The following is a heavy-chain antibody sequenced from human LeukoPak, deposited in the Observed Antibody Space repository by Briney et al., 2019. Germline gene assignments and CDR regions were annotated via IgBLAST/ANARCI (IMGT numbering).Heavy chain of an antibody. CDR2: IYTSGST. CDR1: GGSISSYY. CDR3: ARGNSDYDHNWCDP. D-gene: IGHD5-12*01. J-gene: IGHJ5*02. Sequence: SETLSLTCTVSGGSISSYYWSWIRQPAGKGLEWIGRIYTSGSTNHNPSLKSRVTMSVDTSKNQFSLKLSSVTAADTAIYYCARGNSDYDHNWCDPRGQGTLVTVSS. V-gene: IGHV4-4*07.